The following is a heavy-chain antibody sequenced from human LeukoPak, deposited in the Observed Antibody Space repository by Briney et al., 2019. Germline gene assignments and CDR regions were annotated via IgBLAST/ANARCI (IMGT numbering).Heavy chain of an antibody. J-gene: IGHJ1*01. V-gene: IGHV1-18*04. D-gene: IGHD4-11*01. CDR1: VYKLLNHG. Sequence: ASVSVSCMTCVYKLLNHGISWLRQAPAQGLEWLGWIRADNGDTRFAQKFQGRFTMTTDTSTSTAHMELRSLRSDDTAVYYCARDWPTVIADFWGQGTLVTVSS. CDR3: ARDWPTVIADF. CDR2: IRADNGDT.